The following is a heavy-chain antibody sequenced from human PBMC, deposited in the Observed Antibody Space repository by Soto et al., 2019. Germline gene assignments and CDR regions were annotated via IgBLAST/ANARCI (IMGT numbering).Heavy chain of an antibody. D-gene: IGHD3-10*01. CDR2: ISYDGSNK. Sequence: PGGSLRLSCAASGFTFSSYGMHWVRQAPGKGLEWVAVISYDGSNKYYADSVKGRFTISRDDSKNTLFLQMNSLKTEDTAVYYCTTGHPIYYVAAHLDYWGQGTLVTV. V-gene: IGHV3-30*03. J-gene: IGHJ4*02. CDR1: GFTFSSYG. CDR3: TTGHPIYYVAAHLDY.